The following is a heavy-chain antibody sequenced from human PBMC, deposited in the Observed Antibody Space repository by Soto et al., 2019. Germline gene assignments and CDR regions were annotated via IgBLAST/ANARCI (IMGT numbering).Heavy chain of an antibody. Sequence: EVQLVESGGGVIRPGGSLRLSCTASGFTFDDYALSWVRQAPGRGLEGVSGIGGIGGTTGNADSVKGRFTISRDNAKNSLYLQMNSLRAEDTALYYCARDGGILWXWIDPTXADLHAFDIWGQGTMVTVSS. CDR1: GFTFDDYA. CDR2: IGGIGGTT. J-gene: IGHJ3*02. CDR3: ARDGGILWXWIDPTXADLHAFDI. V-gene: IGHV3-20*04. D-gene: IGHD2-21*01.